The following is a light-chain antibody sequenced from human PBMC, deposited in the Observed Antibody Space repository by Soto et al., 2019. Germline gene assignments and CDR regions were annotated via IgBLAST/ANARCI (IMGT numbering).Light chain of an antibody. CDR2: EVS. CDR1: SSDVGSYNY. Sequence: QSVLTQPVSVSGSPGQSITISCTGTSSDVGSYNYVSWYQQHPGKAPKLMIYEVSDRPSGISSRFSGSKSGNTASLTISGLQTEDEADYYCSSYTSSSTLFGTGTKLTVL. CDR3: SSYTSSSTL. V-gene: IGLV2-14*01. J-gene: IGLJ1*01.